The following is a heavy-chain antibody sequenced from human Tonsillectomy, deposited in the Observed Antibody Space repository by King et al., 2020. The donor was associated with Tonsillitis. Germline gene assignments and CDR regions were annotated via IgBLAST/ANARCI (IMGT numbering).Heavy chain of an antibody. CDR3: AKAPIAPCQNYYYYYYMDV. CDR2: ISGSGGST. J-gene: IGHJ6*03. Sequence: VQLVESGGGLVHPGGSLRLSCAASGVTFSSYGMSWVRQAPVKGLEWGSGISGSGGSTYYADSVKGRFTISSDNSKNTLYVQKNSLRTHDTAVYYCAKAPIAPCQNYYYYYYMDVWGKGTTVTVS. V-gene: IGHV3-23*04. D-gene: IGHD6-6*01. CDR1: GVTFSSYG.